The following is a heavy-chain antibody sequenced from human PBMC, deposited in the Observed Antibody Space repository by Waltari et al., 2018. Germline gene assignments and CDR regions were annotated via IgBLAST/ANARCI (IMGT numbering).Heavy chain of an antibody. D-gene: IGHD3-22*01. Sequence: QVQLQESGPGLVKPSETLSLTCAVSGYSISSGSYWGWIRQPPGKGLEWIGSIYHSGSTYYNPSLKSRVTISVDTSKNQFSLKLSSVTAADTAVYYCAREGGSGFNDYWGQGTLVTVSS. CDR1: GYSISSGSY. CDR3: AREGGSGFNDY. V-gene: IGHV4-38-2*02. CDR2: IYHSGST. J-gene: IGHJ4*02.